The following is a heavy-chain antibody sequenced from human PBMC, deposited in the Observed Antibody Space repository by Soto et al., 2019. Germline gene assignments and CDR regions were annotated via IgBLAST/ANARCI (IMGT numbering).Heavy chain of an antibody. CDR1: GFTFSSYG. CDR2: ISYDGSNK. J-gene: IGHJ6*02. CDR3: AKVPRYTAMDQGDYYYGMDV. Sequence: PXGSLRLSCAASGFTFSSYGMHWVRQAPGKGLEWVAVISYDGSNKYYADSVKGRFTISRDNSKNTLYLQMNSLRAEDTAVYYCAKVPRYTAMDQGDYYYGMDVWGQGTTVTVSS. V-gene: IGHV3-30*18. D-gene: IGHD5-18*01.